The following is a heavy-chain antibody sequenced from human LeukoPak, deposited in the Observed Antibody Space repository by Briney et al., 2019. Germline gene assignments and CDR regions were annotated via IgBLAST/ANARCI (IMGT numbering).Heavy chain of an antibody. CDR2: IYTSGST. CDR1: GGSITSGDYY. Sequence: SETLSLTCTVSGGSITSGDYYWSWIRQPAGKGLEWIGRIYTSGSTNYNPSLKSRVTISVDTSKNQFSLKLSSVTAADTAVYYCARHGRYLGYCSSTSCYPAYYYYMGVWGKGTTVTISS. CDR3: ARHGRYLGYCSSTSCYPAYYYYMGV. D-gene: IGHD2-2*01. J-gene: IGHJ6*03. V-gene: IGHV4-61*02.